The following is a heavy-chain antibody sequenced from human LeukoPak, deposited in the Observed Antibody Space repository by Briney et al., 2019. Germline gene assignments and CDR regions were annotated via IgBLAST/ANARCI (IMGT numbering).Heavy chain of an antibody. CDR2: INRSGST. D-gene: IGHD4/OR15-4a*01. Sequence: SETLSLTCAVSGGSFTIYQWSWIRQSPEEGLEWIGDINRSGSTDYNPALRSRASISMDTSKNQFSLKLRSVTATDTAVYYCARGGAADYWGQGTLVTVSS. V-gene: IGHV4-34*01. CDR1: GGSFTIYQ. CDR3: ARGGAADY. J-gene: IGHJ4*02.